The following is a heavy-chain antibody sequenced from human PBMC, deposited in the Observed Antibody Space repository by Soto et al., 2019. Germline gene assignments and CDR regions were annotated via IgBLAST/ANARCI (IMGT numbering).Heavy chain of an antibody. CDR1: WNHLTGLI. CDR3: ARDNYGPLDY. Sequence: QVPAVPAGAGVEKPGAFRKGSCKPSWNHLTGLIYPRVRQAPGQGLEWMGWIDPRSGDRRYTQKFQGRVTMSRDTSASTVYMELSSLTSDDTAVYFCARDNYGPLDYWGQGTLVTVSS. J-gene: IGHJ4*02. D-gene: IGHD3-10*01. V-gene: IGHV1-2*02. CDR2: IDPRSGDR.